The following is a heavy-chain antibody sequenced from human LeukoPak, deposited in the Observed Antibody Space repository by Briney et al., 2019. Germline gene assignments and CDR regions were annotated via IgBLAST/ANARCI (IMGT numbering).Heavy chain of an antibody. J-gene: IGHJ3*02. CDR2: ISSTSSYI. D-gene: IGHD1-26*01. V-gene: IGHV3-21*01. CDR3: ARDIRPDSMVGATESDAFDI. CDR1: GFTFSTYN. Sequence: GGSLRLSCAASGFTFSTYNMNWVRQAPGKGLEWVSSISSTSSYIYYADSVKGRFTISRDNAKNSLYLQMNSLRAEDTAVCYCARDIRPDSMVGATESDAFDIWGQGTMVTVSS.